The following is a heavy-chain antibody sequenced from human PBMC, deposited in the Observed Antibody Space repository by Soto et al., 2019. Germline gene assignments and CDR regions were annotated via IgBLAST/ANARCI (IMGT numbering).Heavy chain of an antibody. V-gene: IGHV1-2*04. Sequence: ASVKVSCKASGYTFTGYYMHWVRQAPGHWFEWMGWTNPISGGTNYAQKFRGWVTMTRYTSISTAYMELSRLKSDDTAVYYCARDRGSGDAFDIWGQGTMVTVSS. CDR1: GYTFTGYY. D-gene: IGHD6-25*01. CDR2: TNPISGGT. J-gene: IGHJ3*02. CDR3: ARDRGSGDAFDI.